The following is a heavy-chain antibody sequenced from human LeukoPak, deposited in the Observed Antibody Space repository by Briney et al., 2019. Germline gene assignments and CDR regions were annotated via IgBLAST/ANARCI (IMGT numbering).Heavy chain of an antibody. D-gene: IGHD6-13*01. Sequence: PGRSLRLSCAASGFTFSSYGMHWVRQAPGKGLEWVAVISYDGSNKYYADSVKGRFTISRDNSKNTLYLQMNSLRAEDTAVYYCAKDLDSSSWNYYYYYGMDVWGQGTTVTVSS. CDR3: AKDLDSSSWNYYYYYGMDV. CDR1: GFTFSSYG. J-gene: IGHJ6*02. CDR2: ISYDGSNK. V-gene: IGHV3-30*18.